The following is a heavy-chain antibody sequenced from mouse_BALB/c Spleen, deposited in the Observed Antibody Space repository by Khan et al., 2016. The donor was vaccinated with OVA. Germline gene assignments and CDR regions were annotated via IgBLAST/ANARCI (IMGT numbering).Heavy chain of an antibody. CDR3: ARVDYLYDREGFAY. V-gene: IGHV5-6*01. D-gene: IGHD1-1*01. CDR1: GFTFSTYG. J-gene: IGHJ3*01. Sequence: EVELVESGGDVVKPGGSLKLSCAASGFTFSTYGMSWVRQTPDKRLEWVATVSTGGHYTYYPDTVKGLFTISRDNAKDTLYLKMSSLKTEETAMVYCARVDYLYDREGFAYGGQGTLVTVSA. CDR2: VSTGGHYT.